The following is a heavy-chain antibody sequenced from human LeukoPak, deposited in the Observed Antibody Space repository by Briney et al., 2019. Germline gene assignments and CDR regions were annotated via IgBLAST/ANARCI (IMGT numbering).Heavy chain of an antibody. J-gene: IGHJ4*02. D-gene: IGHD2-2*01. CDR3: ARCGGVVVPAANHDY. CDR1: GFTFSDYY. Sequence: GGSLRLSCAASGFTFSDYYMSWLRQAPGKGLEWVSYISSSGSTIYYADSVKGRFTISRDNAKNSLYLQMNSLRAEDTAVYYCARCGGVVVPAANHDYWGQGTLVTVSS. V-gene: IGHV3-11*01. CDR2: ISSSGSTI.